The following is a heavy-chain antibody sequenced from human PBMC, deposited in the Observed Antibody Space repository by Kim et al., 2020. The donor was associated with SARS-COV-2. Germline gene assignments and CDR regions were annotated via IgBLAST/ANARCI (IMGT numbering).Heavy chain of an antibody. CDR3: ARSSKDYGGNQLYDY. CDR1: GYTFTSYG. Sequence: ASVKVSCKASGYTFTSYGISWVRQAPGQGLEWMGWISAYNGNTNYAQKLQGRVTMTTDTSTSTAYMELRSLRSDDTAVYYCARSSKDYGGNQLYDYWGQGTLVTVSS. J-gene: IGHJ4*02. CDR2: ISAYNGNT. D-gene: IGHD4-17*01. V-gene: IGHV1-18*01.